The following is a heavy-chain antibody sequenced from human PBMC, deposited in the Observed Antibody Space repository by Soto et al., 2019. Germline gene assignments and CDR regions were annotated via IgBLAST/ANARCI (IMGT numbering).Heavy chain of an antibody. Sequence: PGGSLRLSCAASGFTFSSYGMHWVRQAPGKGLEWVAVISYDGSNKYYADSVKGRFTISRDNSKNTLYLQMNSLRAEDTAVYYCAKNVDTAMVSWFDPWGQGTLVTAPQ. CDR1: GFTFSSYG. V-gene: IGHV3-30*18. D-gene: IGHD5-18*01. J-gene: IGHJ5*02. CDR3: AKNVDTAMVSWFDP. CDR2: ISYDGSNK.